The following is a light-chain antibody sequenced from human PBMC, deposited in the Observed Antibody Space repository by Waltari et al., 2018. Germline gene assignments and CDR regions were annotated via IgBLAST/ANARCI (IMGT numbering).Light chain of an antibody. J-gene: IGKJ2*01. CDR2: AAS. Sequence: DIQMTQSPSSLSASVGDRVTITCRASQSISSYLNWYQQKPGKAPNLLIYAASSLQSGVPSRFSGSGSGTDFTRTISSLQPEDFATYYCQQSYSTPYTFGQGTKLEIK. CDR1: QSISSY. V-gene: IGKV1-39*01. CDR3: QQSYSTPYT.